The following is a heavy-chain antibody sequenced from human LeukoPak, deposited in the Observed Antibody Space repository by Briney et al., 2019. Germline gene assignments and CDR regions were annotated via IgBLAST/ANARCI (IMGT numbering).Heavy chain of an antibody. Sequence: GGSLRLSCAASGFTFSSYEMNWVRQAPGKGLEWVSYISSSGSTIYYADSVKGRFTISRDNSKNTLFLHMNTLRAEDTAVYYCARGRCTGGNCYFQYFHDWGQGTLVTVSS. CDR2: ISSSGSTI. CDR1: GFTFSSYE. CDR3: ARGRCTGGNCYFQYFHD. D-gene: IGHD2-15*01. V-gene: IGHV3-48*03. J-gene: IGHJ1*01.